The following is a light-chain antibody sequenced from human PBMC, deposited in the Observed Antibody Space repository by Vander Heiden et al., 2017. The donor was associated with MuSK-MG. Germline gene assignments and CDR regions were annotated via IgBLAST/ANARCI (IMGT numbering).Light chain of an antibody. V-gene: IGLV3-21*04. CDR1: NSGSKS. CDR2: YDR. CDR3: QVWDSSSDHVV. Sequence: SSVLSPPPSVSVAPGNTARITCGGNNSGSKSVHGYQHKPDQAPVLVIYYDRDRPSGIPARFSGSNSGNTATLTTSRVEAGDEADYYCQVWDSSSDHVVFGGGTKLTVL. J-gene: IGLJ2*01.